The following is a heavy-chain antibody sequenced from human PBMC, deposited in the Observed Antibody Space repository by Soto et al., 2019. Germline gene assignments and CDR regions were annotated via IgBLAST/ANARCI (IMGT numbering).Heavy chain of an antibody. D-gene: IGHD1-26*01. CDR3: ASRDHVGATAPRVPYGMDV. CDR2: IIPIFGTA. V-gene: IGHV1-69*13. Sequence: SVKVSCKASGGTFSSYAISWVRQAPGQGLEWMGGIIPIFGTANYAHKFQGRVTITADESTSTAYMELSSLRSEDTAVYYCASRDHVGATAPRVPYGMDVWGQGTTVTVSS. CDR1: GGTFSSYA. J-gene: IGHJ6*02.